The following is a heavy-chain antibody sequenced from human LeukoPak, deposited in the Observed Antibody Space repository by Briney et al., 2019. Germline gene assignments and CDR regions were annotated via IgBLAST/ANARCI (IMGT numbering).Heavy chain of an antibody. CDR2: ISSSSSYI. V-gene: IGHV3-21*03. Sequence: TGGSLRLSCAASGFTFSSYRMNWVRQAPGKGLEWVSSISSSSSYIYYADSVKGRFTISRDNAKNTLYLQLNSLRVEDTAVYYCARIQRGSLVAIDYWGQGTLVTVSS. J-gene: IGHJ4*02. D-gene: IGHD5-12*01. CDR3: ARIQRGSLVAIDY. CDR1: GFTFSSYR.